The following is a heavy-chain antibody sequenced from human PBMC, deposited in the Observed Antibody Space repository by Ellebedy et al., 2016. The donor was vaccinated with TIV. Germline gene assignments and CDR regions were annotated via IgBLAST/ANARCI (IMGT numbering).Heavy chain of an antibody. CDR1: GFTFNNYG. Sequence: GESLKISCAASGFTFNNYGMSWVRQAPGKGLEWVSGISTNGAGKSYGDSVRGRFTISRDNSKNTLYLQMNSLRTEDTAVYYCAVQGPAARQADWGQGTLVTVSS. CDR2: ISTNGAGK. J-gene: IGHJ4*02. CDR3: AVQGPAARQAD. D-gene: IGHD6-6*01. V-gene: IGHV3-23*01.